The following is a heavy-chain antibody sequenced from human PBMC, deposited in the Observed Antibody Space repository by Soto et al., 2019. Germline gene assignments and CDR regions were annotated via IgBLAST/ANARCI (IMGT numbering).Heavy chain of an antibody. V-gene: IGHV1-18*01. CDR3: ARDREDYGENRFDP. Sequence: ASVKVSCKASCYTFTSHGISWGRQAPGQGLEWMGWISAYNGNTNYAQKLQGRVTMTTDTSTSTAYMELRSLRSDDTAVYFCARDREDYGENRFDPWGQRTLVTVSS. J-gene: IGHJ5*02. D-gene: IGHD4-17*01. CDR2: ISAYNGNT. CDR1: CYTFTSHG.